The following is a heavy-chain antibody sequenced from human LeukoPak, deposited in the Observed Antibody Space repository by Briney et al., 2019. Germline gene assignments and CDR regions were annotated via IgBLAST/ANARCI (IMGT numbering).Heavy chain of an antibody. CDR3: ARVDTAMVTYYYYMDV. V-gene: IGHV1-2*02. CDR1: GYTFTGYY. Sequence: GASVKVSCKASGYTFTGYYMHWVRQAPGQGLEWMGWINPNSGGTNYAQKFQGRVTMTRDTSISTAYMELSRLRSDDTAVYYCARVDTAMVTYYYYMDVWGKGTTVTVSS. D-gene: IGHD5-18*01. J-gene: IGHJ6*03. CDR2: INPNSGGT.